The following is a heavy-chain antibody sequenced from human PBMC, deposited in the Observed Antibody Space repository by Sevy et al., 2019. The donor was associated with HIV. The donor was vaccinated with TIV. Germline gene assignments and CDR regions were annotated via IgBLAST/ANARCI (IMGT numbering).Heavy chain of an antibody. CDR2: INPNSGGT. CDR1: GYTFTGYY. J-gene: IGHJ4*02. D-gene: IGHD6-19*01. Sequence: ASVKVSYKASGYTFTGYYMHWVRQAPGQGLEWMGWINPNSGGTNYAQKFQGRVTMTRDTSISTAYMELSRLRSDDTAVYYCARGYSSGWYFDYWCQGTLVTVSS. CDR3: ARGYSSGWYFDY. V-gene: IGHV1-2*02.